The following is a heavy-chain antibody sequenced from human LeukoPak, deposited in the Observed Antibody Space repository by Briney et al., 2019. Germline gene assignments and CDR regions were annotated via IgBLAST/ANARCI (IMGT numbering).Heavy chain of an antibody. V-gene: IGHV4-59*01. CDR3: ARVEKAVTGILDS. CDR2: MYKGEST. D-gene: IGHD4-11*01. Sequence: SETLSLTCLVSGGFISKYFWSWIRPSPGRGLAWIGYMYKGESTNYNPSLKSRVTISTDTSKNQFSLRLDSVTAADTAVYYCARVEKAVTGILDSWGQGTHVTVSS. J-gene: IGHJ4*02. CDR1: GGFISKYF.